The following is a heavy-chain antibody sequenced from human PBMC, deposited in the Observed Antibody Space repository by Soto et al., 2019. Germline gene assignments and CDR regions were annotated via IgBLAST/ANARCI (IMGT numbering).Heavy chain of an antibody. D-gene: IGHD2-15*01. Sequence: GGSLRLSCAASGFSFSYYEMNWVRQAPGKGLEWISYINSGGSITYYADSAKGRFTISRDNAKNTLYLQMNSLRSEDTAVYYCARDIRHSRLPGMDVWGQGTKVTVYS. CDR2: INSGGSIT. V-gene: IGHV3-48*03. J-gene: IGHJ6*02. CDR1: GFSFSYYE. CDR3: ARDIRHSRLPGMDV.